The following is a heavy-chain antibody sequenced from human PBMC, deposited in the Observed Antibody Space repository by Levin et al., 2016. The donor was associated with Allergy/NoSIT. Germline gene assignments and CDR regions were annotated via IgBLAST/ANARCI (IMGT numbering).Heavy chain of an antibody. CDR3: ARDSLNY. Sequence: VRQAPGKGLEWVSSISSSSSYIYYADSVKGRFTISRDNAKNSLYLQMNSLRAEDTAVYYCARDSLNYWGQGTLVTVSS. J-gene: IGHJ4*02. V-gene: IGHV3-21*01. CDR2: ISSSSSYI.